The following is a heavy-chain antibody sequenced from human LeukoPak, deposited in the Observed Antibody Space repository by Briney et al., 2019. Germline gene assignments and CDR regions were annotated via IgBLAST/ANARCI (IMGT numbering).Heavy chain of an antibody. CDR3: ASSSNYDPHDAFDI. CDR2: VRGSGGTT. Sequence: GGSLRLSCAASGFSFSNYAMSWVRQAPGKGLEWVSGVRGSGGTTYYADSVKGRFTISRDNSKNTLYLQMNSLRAEDTAVYYCASSSNYDPHDAFDIWGQGTVVTVSS. CDR1: GFSFSNYA. D-gene: IGHD3-3*01. J-gene: IGHJ3*02. V-gene: IGHV3-23*01.